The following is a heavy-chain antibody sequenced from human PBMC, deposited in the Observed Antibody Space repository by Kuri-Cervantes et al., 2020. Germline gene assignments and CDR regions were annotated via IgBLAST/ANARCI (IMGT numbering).Heavy chain of an antibody. CDR1: GFTFSSYD. CDR2: IGTAGDT. D-gene: IGHD3-10*01. Sequence: GESLKISCAASGFTFSSYDMHWVRQATGKGLEWVSAIGTAGDTYYPGSVKGRFTISRDNSKNTLYVQMNSLRAEDTAVYYCARGLLWFGELFLPQFDYWGQGTLVTVSS. J-gene: IGHJ4*02. CDR3: ARGLLWFGELFLPQFDY. V-gene: IGHV3-13*01.